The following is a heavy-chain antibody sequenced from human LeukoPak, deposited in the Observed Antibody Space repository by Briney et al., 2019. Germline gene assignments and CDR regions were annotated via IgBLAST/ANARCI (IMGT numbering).Heavy chain of an antibody. CDR1: GFTFSSYS. CDR2: ISSSSSYI. J-gene: IGHJ5*02. V-gene: IGHV3-21*01. CDR3: ARDFGRSHNWFDP. Sequence: SGGSLRLSCAASGFTFSSYSMNWVRQAPGKGLEWVSSISSSSSYIYYADSVKGRFTISRDNAKNSLYLQMNSLRAEDTAVYYCARDFGRSHNWFDPWGQGTLVTVSS. D-gene: IGHD3/OR15-3a*01.